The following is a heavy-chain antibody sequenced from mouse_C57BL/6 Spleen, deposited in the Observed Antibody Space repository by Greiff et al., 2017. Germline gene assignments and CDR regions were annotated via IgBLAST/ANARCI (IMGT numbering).Heavy chain of an antibody. J-gene: IGHJ2*01. CDR2: INPYNGGT. D-gene: IGHD1-1*01. V-gene: IGHV1-19*01. CDR3: ARGATVVGDD. Sequence: EVQLQQSGPVLVKPGASVKMSCKASGYTFTDYYMNWVKQSHGKSLEWIGVINPYNGGTSYNQKFKGKATLTVDKSSSTAYMELNSLTSEDSAVYYCARGATVVGDDWGQGTTLTVSS. CDR1: GYTFTDYY.